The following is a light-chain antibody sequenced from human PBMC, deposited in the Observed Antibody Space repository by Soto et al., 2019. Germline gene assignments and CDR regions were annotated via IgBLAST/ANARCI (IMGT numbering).Light chain of an antibody. Sequence: QSVLTQPPSASGSPGQSVTISCTGTKNVIGVYDFVSWYQHHPGKAPRLIIYEVVQRPSGVPDRFSGSKSGNTASLTVSGLKAEDEADYFCKSYAGSNTYVFGSGTKVTVL. CDR1: KNVIGVYDF. V-gene: IGLV2-8*01. CDR3: KSYAGSNTYV. J-gene: IGLJ1*01. CDR2: EVV.